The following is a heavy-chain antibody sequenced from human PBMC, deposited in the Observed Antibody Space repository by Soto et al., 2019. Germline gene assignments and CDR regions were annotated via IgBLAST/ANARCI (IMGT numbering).Heavy chain of an antibody. V-gene: IGHV3-9*01. J-gene: IGHJ6*02. CDR3: AKGCIRYYYYYGMDV. D-gene: IGHD2-8*01. CDR1: GFTFDDYA. CDR2: ISWNSGSI. Sequence: EVQLVESGGGLVQPGRSLRLSCAASGFTFDDYAMHWVRQAPGKGLEWVSGISWNSGSIGYADSVKGRFTISRDNAKNSLYLQMSSLRAEDTALYYCAKGCIRYYYYYGMDVWGQGTTVTVSS.